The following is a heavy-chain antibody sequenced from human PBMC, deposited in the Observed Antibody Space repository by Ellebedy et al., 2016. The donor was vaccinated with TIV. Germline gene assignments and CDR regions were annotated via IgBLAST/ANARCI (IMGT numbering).Heavy chain of an antibody. V-gene: IGHV1-69*13. J-gene: IGHJ6*03. CDR2: IIPIFGTA. CDR3: ARGTYDYVWGSGRYQYYYMDV. CDR1: GYTLFYYG. Sequence: SVKVSCXASGYTLFYYGINWVRQAPGQGLEWMGGIIPIFGTANYAQKFQGRVTITADESTSTAYMELSSLRSEDTAVYYCARGTYDYVWGSGRYQYYYMDVWGKGTTVTVSS. D-gene: IGHD3-16*01.